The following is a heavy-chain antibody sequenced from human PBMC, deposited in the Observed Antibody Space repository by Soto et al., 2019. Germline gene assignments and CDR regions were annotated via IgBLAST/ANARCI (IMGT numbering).Heavy chain of an antibody. V-gene: IGHV4-31*03. CDR3: ARDRLMATAGTARHYFGLDV. J-gene: IGHJ6*02. D-gene: IGHD5-18*01. CDR2: IYYSGNT. CDR1: GVSIRSGGYY. Sequence: TLSLSGTVSGVSIRSGGYYWSWVRQNPRRGLEWIGNIYYSGNTYYNPSLKSRLTISVDTSKNQFSLNLSSVTAADTAVYYCARDRLMATAGTARHYFGLDVWGQGTTVTVSS.